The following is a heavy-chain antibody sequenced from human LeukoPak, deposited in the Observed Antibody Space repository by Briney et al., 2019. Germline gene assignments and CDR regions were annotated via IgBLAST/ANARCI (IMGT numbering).Heavy chain of an antibody. Sequence: PGGSLRLSCAASGFTFGNSWVHWVRHAPGKGLVWVSLINADGSTATYADSVKGRFTISRDNARNTLTLQMNRLTIEDTAVYYCVVVVEPPDSDGFDVWGQGTMITVSS. J-gene: IGHJ3*01. CDR3: VVVVEPPDSDGFDV. D-gene: IGHD1-14*01. CDR1: GFTFGNSW. V-gene: IGHV3-74*01. CDR2: INADGSTA.